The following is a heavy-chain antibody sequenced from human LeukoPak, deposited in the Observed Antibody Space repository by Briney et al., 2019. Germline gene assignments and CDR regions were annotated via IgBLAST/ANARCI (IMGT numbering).Heavy chain of an antibody. CDR3: ARLQLQRRPKFYYYMDV. CDR2: IYYSGST. D-gene: IGHD1-1*01. Sequence: SETLSLTCTVSGVSISSSGFYWGWLRQTPGKGLEWIANIYYSGSTYYNPSLESRVTISVDTLKNHFSLKLRSVTAADTAVYYCARLQLQRRPKFYYYMDVWGKGTTV. CDR1: GVSISSSGFY. V-gene: IGHV4-39*02. J-gene: IGHJ6*03.